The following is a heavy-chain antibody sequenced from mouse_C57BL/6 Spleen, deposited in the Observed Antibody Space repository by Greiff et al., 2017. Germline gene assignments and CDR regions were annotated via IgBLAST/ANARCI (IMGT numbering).Heavy chain of an antibody. D-gene: IGHD1-1*02. CDR1: GYAFSSSW. CDR2: IFPGDGDT. CDR3: ARSGWDY. Sequence: VQLHQSGPELVKPGASVKISCKASGYAFSSSWMNWVKQRPGKGLEWIGRIFPGDGDTNYNGKFKGKATLTADKSSSTAYMQLSSLTSEDSAVYFCARSGWDYWGQGTTLTVSS. V-gene: IGHV1-82*01. J-gene: IGHJ2*01.